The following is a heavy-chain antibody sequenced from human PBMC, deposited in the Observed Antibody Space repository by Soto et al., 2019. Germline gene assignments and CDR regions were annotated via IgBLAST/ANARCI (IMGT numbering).Heavy chain of an antibody. D-gene: IGHD3-22*01. Sequence: GGSLRLSCAASAFTFSSYAMSWVRQAPGKGLEWVSAVSGSGDSTYYADSVKGRFTISRDNAKNSLYLQMNSLRAEDTALYYCTKDIGSSGYYPYYFDYWGQGTLVTVS. J-gene: IGHJ4*02. V-gene: IGHV3-23*01. CDR3: TKDIGSSGYYPYYFDY. CDR2: VSGSGDST. CDR1: AFTFSSYA.